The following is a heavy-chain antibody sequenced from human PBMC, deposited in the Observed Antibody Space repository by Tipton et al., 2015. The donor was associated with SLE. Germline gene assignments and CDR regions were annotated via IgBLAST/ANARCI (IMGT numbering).Heavy chain of an antibody. D-gene: IGHD1-20*01. V-gene: IGHV4-61*02. CDR1: GGSISSGSYY. Sequence: LRLSCTVSGGSISSGSYYWSWIRQPAGKGLEWIGRIYTSGSTNYNPTLKSRVTISVDTSKNQFSLKLSSVTAADTAVYYCARGITGTVAGWYFDLWGRGTLVTVSS. J-gene: IGHJ2*01. CDR3: ARGITGTVAGWYFDL. CDR2: IYTSGST.